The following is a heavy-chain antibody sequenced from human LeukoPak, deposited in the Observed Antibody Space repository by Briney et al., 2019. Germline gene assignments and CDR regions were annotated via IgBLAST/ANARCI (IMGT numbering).Heavy chain of an antibody. CDR1: GGSISSYY. V-gene: IGHV4-59*01. CDR2: IYYSGST. Sequence: SETLSLTCTVSGGSISSYYWSWIRQPPGKGLEWIGYIYYSGSTNYNPSLKSRVTISVDTSKNQFSLKLSSVTAADTALYYCARAFWQQGSNWFDPWGQGTLVTVSS. CDR3: ARAFWQQGSNWFDP. D-gene: IGHD6-13*01. J-gene: IGHJ5*02.